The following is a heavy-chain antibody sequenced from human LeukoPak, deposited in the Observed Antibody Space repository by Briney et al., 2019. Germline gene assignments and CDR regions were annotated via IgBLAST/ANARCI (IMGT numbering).Heavy chain of an antibody. V-gene: IGHV3-23*01. CDR3: AKGTTRGDSSGWPMYFDY. CDR2: ISGSGGST. D-gene: IGHD6-19*01. J-gene: IGHJ4*02. CDR1: GFTFSSYA. Sequence: PGGSLRLSCAASGFTFSSYAMSWVRQAPGKGLEWVSAISGSGGSTYYADSVKGRFTISRDNSKNTLYLQMNSLRAEDTAVYYCAKGTTRGDSSGWPMYFDYWGQGTLVTVSS.